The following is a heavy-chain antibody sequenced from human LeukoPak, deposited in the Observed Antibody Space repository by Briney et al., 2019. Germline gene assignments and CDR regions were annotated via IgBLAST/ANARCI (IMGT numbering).Heavy chain of an antibody. CDR2: ISGSGDST. J-gene: IGHJ6*02. CDR3: VRRAAVRGMDF. V-gene: IGHV3-74*01. Sequence: GGSLRLSCAASGFTISNYWMHWVRQAPGKGLEWVASISGSGDSTNYGDSVKGRFTISRDNFKRTVHLEMSNLRADDTAMYYCVRRAAVRGMDFWGLGTTVIVSS. D-gene: IGHD1-14*01. CDR1: GFTISNYW.